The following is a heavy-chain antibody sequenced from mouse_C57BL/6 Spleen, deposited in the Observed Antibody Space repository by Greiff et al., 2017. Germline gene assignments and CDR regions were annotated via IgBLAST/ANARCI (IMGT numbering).Heavy chain of an antibody. J-gene: IGHJ4*01. CDR2: ISDGGSYT. V-gene: IGHV5-4*03. D-gene: IGHD1-3*01. Sequence: EVKVVESGGGLVKPGGSLKLSCAASGFTFSSYAMSWVRQTPEKRLEWVATISDGGSYTYYPDNVKGRFTISRDNAKNNLYLQMSHLKSEDTAMDYCARGSLSGYYAMDYWGQGTSVTVSS. CDR3: ARGSLSGYYAMDY. CDR1: GFTFSSYA.